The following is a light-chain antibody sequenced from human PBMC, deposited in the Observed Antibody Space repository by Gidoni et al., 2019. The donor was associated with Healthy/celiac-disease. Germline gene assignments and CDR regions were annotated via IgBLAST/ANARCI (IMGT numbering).Light chain of an antibody. CDR1: SSDVGGYNY. CDR3: SSYTSSSTVV. V-gene: IGLV2-14*01. Sequence: QSALTQPASGSGSPGQSITISCTGTSSDVGGYNYVSWYQQHPSKAPELMIYVVSNRPSGVPDRFSGSKSGDTASLTISGLQAEDEADYYCSSYTSSSTVVFGGGTKLTVL. CDR2: VVS. J-gene: IGLJ3*02.